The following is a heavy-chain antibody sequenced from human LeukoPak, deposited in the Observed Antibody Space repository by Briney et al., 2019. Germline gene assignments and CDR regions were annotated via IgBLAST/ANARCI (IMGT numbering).Heavy chain of an antibody. CDR1: GYTFTGYY. D-gene: IGHD3-22*01. Sequence: ASVKVSCKASGYTFTGYYMHWVRQAPGQGLEWMGWINPNSGGTNYAQKFQGRVTMTRDTSISTAHMELSRLRSDDTAVYYCARDRTREAVVTYYFDYWGQGTLVTVSS. V-gene: IGHV1-2*02. J-gene: IGHJ4*02. CDR3: ARDRTREAVVTYYFDY. CDR2: INPNSGGT.